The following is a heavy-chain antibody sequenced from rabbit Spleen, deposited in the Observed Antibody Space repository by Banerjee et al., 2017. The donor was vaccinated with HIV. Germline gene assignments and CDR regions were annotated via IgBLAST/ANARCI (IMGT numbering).Heavy chain of an antibody. V-gene: IGHV1S40*01. CDR1: GFSFSSSDY. CDR2: IAGSSSGST. J-gene: IGHJ4*01. D-gene: IGHD1-1*01. Sequence: QSLEESGGGLVQPEGSLALTCKASGFSFSSSDYICWVRQAPGKGLEWISCIAGSSSGSTYSATWAKGRFTISKTSSTTVTLQMTSLTAADTATYFCARDLVAVIGWNFNLWGPGTLVTVS. CDR3: ARDLVAVIGWNFNL.